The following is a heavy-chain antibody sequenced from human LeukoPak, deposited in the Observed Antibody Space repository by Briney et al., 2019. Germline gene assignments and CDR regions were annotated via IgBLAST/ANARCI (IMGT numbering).Heavy chain of an antibody. Sequence: GGSLRLSCEGSGFTFSSFGINWVRQAPGKGLEWLSYINPESTTMYYADSVRGRFTISRDNAKNSLYLQMNSLRVEDTAVYFCARRLASWGQGTLVTVSS. J-gene: IGHJ5*01. V-gene: IGHV3-48*01. CDR2: INPESTTM. CDR3: ARRLAS. CDR1: GFTFSSFG.